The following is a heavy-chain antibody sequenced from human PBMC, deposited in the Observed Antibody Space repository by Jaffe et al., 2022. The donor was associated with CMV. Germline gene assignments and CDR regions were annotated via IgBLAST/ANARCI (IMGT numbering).Heavy chain of an antibody. J-gene: IGHJ4*02. CDR3: AREAHFGGNSESHFDY. D-gene: IGHD2-21*02. V-gene: IGHV4-59*01. Sequence: QVQLQESGPGLVKPSETLSLTCTVSGGSINNYYWSWIRQPPGKGLEWIGYLYYSGSTSYNPSLKSRVTISVDTSKNQFSLNLSSVTAADTAVYYCAREAHFGGNSESHFDYWGQGTLVTVSS. CDR2: LYYSGST. CDR1: GGSINNYY.